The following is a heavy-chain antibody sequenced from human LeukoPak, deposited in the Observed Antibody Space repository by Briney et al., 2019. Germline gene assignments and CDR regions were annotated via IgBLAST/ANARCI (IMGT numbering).Heavy chain of an antibody. Sequence: ASVKVSCKVSGYTLTELSMHWVRQAPGKGLEWMGGFDPKDGETIYAQKFQGRVTMTEDTSTDTAYMELNNLRSEDTAVYYCATDRLYCSSTSCYFSRTTVTTNWYFDLWGRGTLVTVSS. D-gene: IGHD2-2*01. J-gene: IGHJ2*01. V-gene: IGHV1-24*01. CDR1: GYTLTELS. CDR3: ATDRLYCSSTSCYFSRTTVTTNWYFDL. CDR2: FDPKDGET.